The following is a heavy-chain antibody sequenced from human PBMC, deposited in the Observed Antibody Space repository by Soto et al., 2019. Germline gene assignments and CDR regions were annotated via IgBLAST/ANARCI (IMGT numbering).Heavy chain of an antibody. Sequence: SETLSLTCNMSGDSYSISTYSWSWIRQPPGKALQWIGFIYQSGVTSYNPSLASRVSISLDRSNNQCSLKLKSVAAADTAVYFCAGMPYTSGLRFDPWGPGTLVTVSS. CDR2: IYQSGVT. V-gene: IGHV4-30-2*01. CDR3: AGMPYTSGLRFDP. J-gene: IGHJ5*02. CDR1: GDSYSISTYS. D-gene: IGHD6-19*01.